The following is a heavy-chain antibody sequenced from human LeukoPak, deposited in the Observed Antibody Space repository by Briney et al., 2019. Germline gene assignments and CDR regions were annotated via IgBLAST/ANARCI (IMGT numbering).Heavy chain of an antibody. Sequence: SETLSLTCAVYGGSFSGYYWSWIRQPPGKGLEWIGEINHSGSTNYNPSLKSRVTISVDTSKNQFSLKLSSVTAADTAVYYCASTRFDGSGSYYPYWGQGTLVTVSS. CDR3: ASTRFDGSGSYYPY. V-gene: IGHV4-34*01. J-gene: IGHJ4*02. CDR2: INHSGST. CDR1: GGSFSGYY. D-gene: IGHD3-10*01.